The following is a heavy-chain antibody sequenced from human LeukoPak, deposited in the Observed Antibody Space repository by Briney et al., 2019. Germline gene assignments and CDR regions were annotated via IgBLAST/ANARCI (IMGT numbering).Heavy chain of an antibody. CDR2: INPDGGVT. Sequence: ASVKVSCKASGYSFTNHYMHWVRQTPGQGLEGMGWINPDGGVTKSAQKFQGRVTMTRDKSINTVYMELSGLTSDDTALYYCARGPNHYYYMDFWGTGTTVSVSS. CDR1: GYSFTNHY. CDR3: ARGPNHYYYMDF. D-gene: IGHD2-8*01. V-gene: IGHV1-2*02. J-gene: IGHJ6*03.